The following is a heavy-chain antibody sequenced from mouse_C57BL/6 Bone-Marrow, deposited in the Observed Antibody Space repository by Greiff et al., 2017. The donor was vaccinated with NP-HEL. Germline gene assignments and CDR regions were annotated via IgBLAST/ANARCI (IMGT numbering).Heavy chain of an antibody. V-gene: IGHV1-80*01. D-gene: IGHD6-2*01. CDR3: ARALWGDYAMDY. Sequence: QVQLKQSGAELVKPGASVKISCKASGYAFSSYWMNWVKQRPGKGLEWIGQIYPGDGDTNYNGKFKGKATLTADKSSSTAYMQLSILTSEDSAVYFCARALWGDYAMDYWGQGTSVTVSS. CDR2: IYPGDGDT. J-gene: IGHJ4*01. CDR1: GYAFSSYW.